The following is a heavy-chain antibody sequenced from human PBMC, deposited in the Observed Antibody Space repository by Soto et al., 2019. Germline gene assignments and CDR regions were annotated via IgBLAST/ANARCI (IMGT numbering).Heavy chain of an antibody. CDR3: ARGTTGGSCYYV. CDR1: GGSISSGEYY. V-gene: IGHV4-30-4*01. J-gene: IGHJ4*02. CDR2: IFHNGDT. Sequence: LTCTVSGGSISSGEYYWTWIRQPPGKGLEWIGYIFHNGDTYYNTSLQSRVAISMDTSRTQFSLRLTPVTAADTAVYYCARGTTGGSCYYVWGPGILVTVSS. D-gene: IGHD2-15*01.